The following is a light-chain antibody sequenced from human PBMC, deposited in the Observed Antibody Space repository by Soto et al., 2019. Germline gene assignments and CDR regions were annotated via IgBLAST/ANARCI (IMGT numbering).Light chain of an antibody. CDR1: SSNIGSYT. CDR3: AAWDDSLNGPV. Sequence: QSVLTQPPSASGAPGQRVTISCSGSSSNIGSYTVIWYQQLPGTAPKLLIYSNHQRPSGVPDRFTGSKSGTSASLVISGLQSADEADYYCAAWDDSLNGPVFAGGTKLTVL. CDR2: SNH. V-gene: IGLV1-44*01. J-gene: IGLJ2*01.